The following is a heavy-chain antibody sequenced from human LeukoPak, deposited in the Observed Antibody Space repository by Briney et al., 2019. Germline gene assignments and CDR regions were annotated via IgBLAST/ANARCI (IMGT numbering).Heavy chain of an antibody. V-gene: IGHV1-18*01. CDR3: ARGGGDVVDY. CDR2: ISAYNGNT. J-gene: IGHJ4*02. CDR1: GYTFTSYG. D-gene: IGHD2-21*02. Sequence: SVKLSCKASGYTFTSYGISWEREAPGQGLERMGWISAYNGNTHYAQKLQGRVTMTTDPSTSTAYMELRSLRSDDTAVYYCARGGGDVVDYWGQGTLVTVSS.